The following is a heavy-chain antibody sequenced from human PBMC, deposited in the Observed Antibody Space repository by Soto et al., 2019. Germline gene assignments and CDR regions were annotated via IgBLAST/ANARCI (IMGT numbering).Heavy chain of an antibody. D-gene: IGHD3-3*01. CDR3: ARSRLATYYDFWSAKDYYYYGMDV. V-gene: IGHV1-8*01. CDR2: MNPNSGNT. CDR1: GYTFTSYD. Sequence: ASVKVSCKASGYTFTSYDINWVRQATGQGLEWMGWMNPNSGNTGYAQKFRGRVTMTRNTSISTAYMELSSLRSEDTAVYYCARSRLATYYDFWSAKDYYYYGMDVWGQGTTVTVSS. J-gene: IGHJ6*02.